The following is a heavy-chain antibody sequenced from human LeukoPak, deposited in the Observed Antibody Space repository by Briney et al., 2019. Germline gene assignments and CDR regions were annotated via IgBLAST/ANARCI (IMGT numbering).Heavy chain of an antibody. J-gene: IGHJ4*02. Sequence: QPGGSLRLSCAASGFSYGSNWMHWVRQAPGKRLVWVSRVSGDGSITYYADSVKGRFTMSRDNAKNTLYLQINSLRVEDTAVYYCARQNYGNPDYWGQGTLVTVSS. CDR2: VSGDGSIT. D-gene: IGHD3-16*01. V-gene: IGHV3-74*01. CDR3: ARQNYGNPDY. CDR1: GFSYGSNW.